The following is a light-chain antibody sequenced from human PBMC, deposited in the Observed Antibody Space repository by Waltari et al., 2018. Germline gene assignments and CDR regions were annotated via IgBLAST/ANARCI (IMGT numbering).Light chain of an antibody. CDR1: QSVLYSSNNKNY. CDR2: WAS. J-gene: IGKJ2*01. CDR3: QQYYSIPYT. V-gene: IGKV4-1*01. Sequence: DIVMTQSPDSLAVSLGERATINCKSSQSVLYSSNNKNYLAWYQQKPGQPPKLLIYWASTRESGVPDRFSGSGYGTDFTLTISSLQAEDVAVYYCQQYYSIPYTFGQGTKLEIK.